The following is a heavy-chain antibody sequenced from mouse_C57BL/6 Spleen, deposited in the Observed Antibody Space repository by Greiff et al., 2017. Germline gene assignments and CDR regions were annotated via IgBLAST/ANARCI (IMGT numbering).Heavy chain of an antibody. CDR1: GYAFSSYW. CDR2: IYPGDGDT. Sequence: VMLVESGAELVKPGASVKISCKASGYAFSSYWMNWVKQRPGKGLEWIGQIYPGDGDTNYNGKFKGKATLTADKSSSTAYMQLSSLTSEDSAVYFCARNDYDVPYFDYWGQGTTLTVSS. V-gene: IGHV1-80*01. CDR3: ARNDYDVPYFDY. J-gene: IGHJ2*01. D-gene: IGHD2-4*01.